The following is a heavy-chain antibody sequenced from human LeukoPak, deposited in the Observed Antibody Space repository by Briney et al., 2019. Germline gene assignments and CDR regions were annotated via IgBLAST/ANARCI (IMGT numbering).Heavy chain of an antibody. V-gene: IGHV3-23*01. CDR1: GFTFSSYA. Sequence: GGSLRLSCAASGFTFSSYAMSWVRQAPGKGLEWVSAISGSGGSTYYADSVKGRFTISRDNSKNTLYLQMNSLRAGDTAVYYCAKRANGYSYGPNWFDPWGQGTLVTVSS. CDR2: ISGSGGST. J-gene: IGHJ5*02. CDR3: AKRANGYSYGPNWFDP. D-gene: IGHD5-18*01.